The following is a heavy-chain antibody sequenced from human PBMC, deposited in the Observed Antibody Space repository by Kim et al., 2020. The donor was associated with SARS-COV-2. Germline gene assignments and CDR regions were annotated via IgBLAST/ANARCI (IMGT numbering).Heavy chain of an antibody. CDR1: GGSFSDYY. CDR3: AGGLIGYEVSYDDYGLVF. Sequence: SETLSLTCAVYGGSFSDYYWSWIRQPPGKGLEWIGEITHIGSTNYNSSLRSRVTISLDTSKSQFSLNLRSMTAADTALYYCAGGLIGYEVSYDDYGLVFWGQGTTVTASS. CDR2: ITHIGST. J-gene: IGHJ6*02. V-gene: IGHV4-34*01. D-gene: IGHD5-18*01.